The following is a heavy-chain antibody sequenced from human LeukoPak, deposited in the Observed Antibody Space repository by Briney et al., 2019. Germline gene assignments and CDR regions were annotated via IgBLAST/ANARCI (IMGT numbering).Heavy chain of an antibody. Sequence: PSETLSLTCTVSGGSINSSSYYWGWIRQPPGKGLEWIGSIYYSGSTYYNPSLKSRVTISVDTSKNQFSLKLSSVTAADTAVYYCARHLGYGDHWDYWGQGTLVTVSS. CDR2: IYYSGST. D-gene: IGHD4-17*01. J-gene: IGHJ4*02. CDR3: ARHLGYGDHWDY. V-gene: IGHV4-39*01. CDR1: GGSINSSSYY.